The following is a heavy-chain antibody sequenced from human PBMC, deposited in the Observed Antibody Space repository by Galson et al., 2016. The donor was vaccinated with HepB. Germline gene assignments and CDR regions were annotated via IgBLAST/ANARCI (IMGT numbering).Heavy chain of an antibody. J-gene: IGHJ4*02. CDR2: ISAHNGDT. CDR3: ASDRDRSLDY. CDR1: GYPFTTNG. V-gene: IGHV1-18*04. D-gene: IGHD5-24*01. Sequence: SVTVSCKASGYPFTTNGITWVRQAPGQGLEWMGWISAHNGDTNSPQKFQGRVTLTTDTSTRTAYMELRSLKSVDTAIYYCASDRDRSLDYWGQGTLVTVSS.